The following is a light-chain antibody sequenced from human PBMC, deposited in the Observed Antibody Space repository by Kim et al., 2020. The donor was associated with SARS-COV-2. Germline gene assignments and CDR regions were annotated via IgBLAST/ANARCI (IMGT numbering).Light chain of an antibody. V-gene: IGKV4-1*01. J-gene: IGKJ2*01. CDR1: QTVLHSSNNKNY. CDR2: WAS. Sequence: DIVMTQSPDSLAVSLGERATIICKSSQTVLHSSNNKNYLAWYQQKPGQPPKLLIYWASARESGVPDRFSGSGSGTDFTLTISSLQAEDVAVYYCQQYYSSPPTFGQGTKLEIK. CDR3: QQYYSSPPT.